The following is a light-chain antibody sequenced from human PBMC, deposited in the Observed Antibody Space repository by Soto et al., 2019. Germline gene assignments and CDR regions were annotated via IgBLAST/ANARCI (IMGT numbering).Light chain of an antibody. J-gene: IGKJ4*01. CDR1: QGGSSSY. Sequence: EIVLTQSPGTLSLSPGERATLSCRASQGGSSSYLAWYQQKPGQAPRLLIYGASNRATGIPDRFSGGGSGTDFTLTISRLEPEDFAVYYCQQFSSYPLTFGGGTKVDIK. CDR2: GAS. CDR3: QQFSSYPLT. V-gene: IGKV3-20*01.